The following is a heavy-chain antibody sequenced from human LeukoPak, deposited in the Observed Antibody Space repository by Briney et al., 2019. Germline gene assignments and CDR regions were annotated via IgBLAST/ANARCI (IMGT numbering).Heavy chain of an antibody. D-gene: IGHD5-24*01. CDR3: ARVRDGSQDY. Sequence: GGSLRLSCAASGFTFSSYEMNWVLQAPGKGLEWVSYISSGGSTIYYADSVKGRFTISRDNAKNSLYLQMNSLRAEDTAVYYCARVRDGSQDYWRQGTLVTVSS. CDR2: ISSGGSTI. V-gene: IGHV3-48*03. J-gene: IGHJ4*02. CDR1: GFTFSSYE.